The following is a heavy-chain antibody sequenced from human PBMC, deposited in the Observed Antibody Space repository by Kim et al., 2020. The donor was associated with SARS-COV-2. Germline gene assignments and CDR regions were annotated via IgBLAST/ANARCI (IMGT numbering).Heavy chain of an antibody. J-gene: IGHJ4*02. D-gene: IGHD3-3*01. CDR2: IYYSGST. Sequence: SETLSLTCTVSGGSISSYYWSWIRQPPGKGLEWIGDIYYSGSTNYNPSLKSRVTISVDTSKNQFSLKQSSVTAADTAVYYCAKHYYDFWSGTSGGYFDYWGQGTLVTVSS. CDR3: AKHYYDFWSGTSGGYFDY. V-gene: IGHV4-59*13. CDR1: GGSISSYY.